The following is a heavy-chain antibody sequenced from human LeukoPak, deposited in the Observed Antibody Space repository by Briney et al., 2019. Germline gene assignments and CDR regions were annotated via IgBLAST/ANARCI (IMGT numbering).Heavy chain of an antibody. CDR1: GFTFSSYG. Sequence: PGGSLRLSCAASGFTFSSYGMNWGRQAPGQGLECVSDIWYDGSDKYYTGPVKGRFTISRDNSKNTLYLQMNSLRAEDTATYYCARAGDAFDIWGQGTMVTVSS. J-gene: IGHJ3*02. V-gene: IGHV3-33*01. CDR3: ARAGDAFDI. CDR2: IWYDGSDK.